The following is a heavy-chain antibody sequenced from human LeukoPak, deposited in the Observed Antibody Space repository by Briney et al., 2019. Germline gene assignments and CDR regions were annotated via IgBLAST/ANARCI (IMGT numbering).Heavy chain of an antibody. D-gene: IGHD6-19*01. CDR2: ISSSNGYI. CDR1: GFIFSSYR. J-gene: IGHJ6*02. CDR3: AKDSRIAVAEIGTYYYGMDV. Sequence: GGSLRLSCAASGFIFSSYRMNWVRQAPGKGLEWVSSISSSNGYIYYADSKKGRFTISRDNSKNSLYLQMNSLRTEDTALYYCAKDSRIAVAEIGTYYYGMDVWGQGTTVTVSS. V-gene: IGHV3-21*04.